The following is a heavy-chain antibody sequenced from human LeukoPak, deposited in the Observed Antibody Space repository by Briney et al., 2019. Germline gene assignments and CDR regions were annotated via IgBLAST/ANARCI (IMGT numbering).Heavy chain of an antibody. CDR2: INPNSGGT. CDR3: AKGQHPYAIVVVIAILH. D-gene: IGHD2-21*01. J-gene: IGHJ4*02. V-gene: IGHV1-2*02. CDR1: GYTFTGYY. Sequence: GASVKVSCKASGYTFTGYYMHWVRQAPGQGLEWMGWINPNSGGTNYAQKFQGRVTMTRDTSISTAYMELSRLRSDDTAVYYCAKGQHPYAIVVVIAILHWGQGTLVTVSS.